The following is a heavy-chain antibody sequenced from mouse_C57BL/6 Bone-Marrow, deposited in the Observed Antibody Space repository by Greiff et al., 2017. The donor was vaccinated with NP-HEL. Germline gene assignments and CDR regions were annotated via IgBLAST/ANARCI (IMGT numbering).Heavy chain of an antibody. D-gene: IGHD2-2*01. V-gene: IGHV5-4*03. Sequence: EVMLVESGGGLVKPGGSLKLSCAASGFTFSSYAMSWVRQTPEKRLAWVATISDGGSYTYYPDNVKGRFTISRDNAKNNLYLQMSHLKSEDTAMYYCARSGYDAWFAYWGQGTLVTVSA. CDR3: ARSGYDAWFAY. CDR2: ISDGGSYT. CDR1: GFTFSSYA. J-gene: IGHJ3*01.